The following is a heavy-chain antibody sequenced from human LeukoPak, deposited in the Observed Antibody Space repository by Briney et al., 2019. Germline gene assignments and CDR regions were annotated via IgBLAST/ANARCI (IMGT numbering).Heavy chain of an antibody. CDR3: ARGVYGSGISN. J-gene: IGHJ4*02. CDR1: GYSISSGYY. Sequence: SETLSLTCNVSGYSISSGYYWGWIRQPPGKGLEWIGSIHHSGSTNYNPSLKSRVTISVDTSKNQFSLKLSSVTAADTAVYYCARGVYGSGISNWGQGTLVTVSS. V-gene: IGHV4-38-2*02. CDR2: IHHSGST. D-gene: IGHD3-10*01.